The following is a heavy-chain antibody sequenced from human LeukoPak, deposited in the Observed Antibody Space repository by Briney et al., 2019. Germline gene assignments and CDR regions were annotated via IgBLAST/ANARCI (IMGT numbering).Heavy chain of an antibody. D-gene: IGHD6-19*01. J-gene: IGHJ4*02. CDR2: INHSGST. Sequence: SETLSLTCAVYGGSFSGYYWSWIRQPPGKGLEWIGEINHSGSTNYNPSLKSRVAISVDTSKNQFSLKLSSVTAADTAVYYCARVIAVVAVAGYVDYWGQGTLVTVSS. CDR1: GGSFSGYY. V-gene: IGHV4-34*01. CDR3: ARVIAVVAVAGYVDY.